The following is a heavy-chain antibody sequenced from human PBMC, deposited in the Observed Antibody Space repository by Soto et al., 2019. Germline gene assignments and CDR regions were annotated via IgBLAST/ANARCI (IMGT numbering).Heavy chain of an antibody. D-gene: IGHD3-9*01. Sequence: QVQLVQSGAEVKKPGASVKVSCKASGYTFSSYALSWVRQAPGQGLEWMGWISADNGEKNYAPKFQDRVTMTKDTSTSTAYMELKGLRSDDTAVYYGARRLLLYFAWILVPFDYWGQVTLVTVSS. CDR1: GYTFSSYA. CDR2: ISADNGEK. V-gene: IGHV1-18*01. J-gene: IGHJ4*02. CDR3: ARRLLLYFAWILVPFDY.